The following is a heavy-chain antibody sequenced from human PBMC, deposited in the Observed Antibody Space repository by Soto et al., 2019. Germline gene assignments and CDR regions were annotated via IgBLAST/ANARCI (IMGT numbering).Heavy chain of an antibody. CDR2: IYYSGST. D-gene: IGHD3-10*01. CDR3: ARATRGYYGSGSRLNWFDT. CDR1: GGSISSYE. J-gene: IGHJ5*02. V-gene: IGHV4-59*01. Sequence: PXETLSLPFTDAGGSISSYEWSWIRQPPGKGLEWIGYIYYSGSTNYNPSLKSRVTISVDTSKNQFSLKLSSVTAADTAVYYCARATRGYYGSGSRLNWFDTWGQGTLVTVSS.